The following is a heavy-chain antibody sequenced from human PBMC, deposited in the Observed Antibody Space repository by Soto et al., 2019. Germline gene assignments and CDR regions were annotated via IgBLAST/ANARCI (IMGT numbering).Heavy chain of an antibody. J-gene: IGHJ3*02. V-gene: IGHV3-15*01. CDR2: IKSKTDGGTT. Sequence: PGGSLRLSCAASGFTFSNALMSWVRQAPGKGLEWVGRIKSKTDGGTTDYAAPVKGRFTISRDDSKNTLYLQMNSLKTEDTAVYYCTTEVPYDYIWGSYRYTGVGAFDIWGQGTMVTVSS. D-gene: IGHD3-16*02. CDR3: TTEVPYDYIWGSYRYTGVGAFDI. CDR1: GFTFSNAL.